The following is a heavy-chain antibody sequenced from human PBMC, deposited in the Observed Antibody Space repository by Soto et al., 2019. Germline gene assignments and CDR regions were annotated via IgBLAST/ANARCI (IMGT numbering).Heavy chain of an antibody. CDR1: GFTFSSYS. Sequence: EVQLVESGGGLVQPGGSLRLSCTASGFTFSSYSMNWVRQAPGKGLEWVSSITTSGSYMYYLDSVKGRFTISRDNAKNSLYLQMNSLRAEDTAVYYCARDGVGDFDFWSGYGPDYWGQGTLVTVSS. CDR2: ITTSGSYM. D-gene: IGHD3-3*01. J-gene: IGHJ4*02. CDR3: ARDGVGDFDFWSGYGPDY. V-gene: IGHV3-21*01.